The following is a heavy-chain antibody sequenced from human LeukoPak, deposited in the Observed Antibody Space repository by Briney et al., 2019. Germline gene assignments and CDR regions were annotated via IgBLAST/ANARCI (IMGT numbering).Heavy chain of an antibody. D-gene: IGHD3-3*01. CDR3: AKDKDRTIFGVVKPDY. V-gene: IGHV3-43D*03. Sequence: GGSLRLSCAASGFTFGDYAMHWVRQVPGKGLEWVSVISWDGGSTYYAGSVKGRFTISRDNSKNSLFLQMNSLRAEDTALYYCAKDKDRTIFGVVKPDYWGQGTLVTVSS. CDR2: ISWDGGST. J-gene: IGHJ4*02. CDR1: GFTFGDYA.